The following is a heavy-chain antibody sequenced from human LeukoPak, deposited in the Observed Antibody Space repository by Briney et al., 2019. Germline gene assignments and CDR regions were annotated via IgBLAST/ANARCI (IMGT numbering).Heavy chain of an antibody. CDR3: AKALGVSWRSPSDY. Sequence: GGSLSLSCAASGFTFSTYVMSWVRQAPGQGLEWVSDISGSSGSTYYADSVKGRFTISRDNSKNTLYLQMNSLRAEDTAIYYCAKALGVSWRSPSDYWGQGTLVTVSP. V-gene: IGHV3-23*01. CDR2: ISGSSGST. D-gene: IGHD2/OR15-2a*01. CDR1: GFTFSTYV. J-gene: IGHJ4*02.